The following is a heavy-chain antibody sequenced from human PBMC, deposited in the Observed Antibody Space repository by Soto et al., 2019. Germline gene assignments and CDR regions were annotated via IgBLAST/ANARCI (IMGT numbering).Heavy chain of an antibody. Sequence: VQLVQSGAEVKNPGASVKVSCKASGYTFTRYGIGWARQSPGQGLEWMGWIKTYNGNTSYAQNVQGRVTLTTDTSTSTAYMELRSLTSNDTAIYYCAMVDVYVTPSPQDVWGQGTTGSVSS. CDR3: AMVDVYVTPSPQDV. V-gene: IGHV1-18*01. CDR1: GYTFTRYG. J-gene: IGHJ6*02. CDR2: IKTYNGNT. D-gene: IGHD3-16*01.